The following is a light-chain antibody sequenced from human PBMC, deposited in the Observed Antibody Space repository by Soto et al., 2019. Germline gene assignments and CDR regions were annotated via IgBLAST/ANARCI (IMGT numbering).Light chain of an antibody. CDR2: DVT. CDR3: SSYTTSTALV. V-gene: IGLV2-14*01. J-gene: IGLJ2*01. CDR1: SSDVGSYDY. Sequence: QSALTQPASVSGSPGQSITISCTGTSSDVGSYDYVSWYQQHPGKAPKLLIYDVTKRPSGVSNRFSGSKSGNTASLTISGLQAEDETDYYCSSYTTSTALVFGGGTKVTVL.